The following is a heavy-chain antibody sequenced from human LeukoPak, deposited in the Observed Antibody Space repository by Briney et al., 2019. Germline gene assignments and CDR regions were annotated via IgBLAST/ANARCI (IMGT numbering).Heavy chain of an antibody. J-gene: IGHJ4*02. V-gene: IGHV1-2*02. Sequence: ASVKVSCKASGYTFTSYYMHWVRQAPGQGLEWMGWINPNSGGTNYAQKFQGRVTMTRDTSISTAYMELSRLRSDDTAVYYCARDLGSLLWFGSNDYWGQGTLVTVSS. D-gene: IGHD3-10*01. CDR2: INPNSGGT. CDR1: GYTFTSYY. CDR3: ARDLGSLLWFGSNDY.